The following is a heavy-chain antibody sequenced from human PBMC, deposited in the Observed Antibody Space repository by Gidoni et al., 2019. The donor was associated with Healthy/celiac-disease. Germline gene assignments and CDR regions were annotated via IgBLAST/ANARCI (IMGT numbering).Heavy chain of an antibody. D-gene: IGHD3-3*01. CDR2: ISGSGGST. Sequence: EVQLLESGGGLVQPGGSLRLSCAASGFPFSSSALRWVRQAPGKGLEWVSAISGSGGSTYYADSVKGRFTISRDNSKNTLYLQMNSLRAEDTAVYYCAKEPPVWSGNSDYFDYWGQGTLVTVSS. V-gene: IGHV3-23*01. J-gene: IGHJ4*02. CDR3: AKEPPVWSGNSDYFDY. CDR1: GFPFSSSA.